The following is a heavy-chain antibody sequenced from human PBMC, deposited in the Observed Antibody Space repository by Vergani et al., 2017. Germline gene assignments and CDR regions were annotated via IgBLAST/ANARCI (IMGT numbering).Heavy chain of an antibody. CDR2: IDPSDSYT. CDR3: AWGSADLEYYYFGMDV. Sequence: EVQLVQSGAEVKKPGESLRISCKGSGYSFTSYWISWVRQMPGNGLEWMGRIDPSDSYTNYSPSFQGHVTISADKSIVTAYLQWSSLKASDTAMYYCAWGSADLEYYYFGMDVWGQGTTVTVSS. V-gene: IGHV5-10-1*01. CDR1: GYSFTSYW. J-gene: IGHJ6*02. D-gene: IGHD3-16*01.